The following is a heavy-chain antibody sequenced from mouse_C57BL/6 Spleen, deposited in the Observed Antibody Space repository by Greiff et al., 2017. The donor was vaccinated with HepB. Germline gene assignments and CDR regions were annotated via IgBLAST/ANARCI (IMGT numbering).Heavy chain of an antibody. D-gene: IGHD1-1*01. CDR2: IYPGSGST. V-gene: IGHV1-55*01. Sequence: HVQLQQPGAELVKPGASVKMSCKASGYTFTSYWITWVKQRPGQGLEWIGDIYPGSGSTNYNEKFKSKATLTVDTSSSTAYMQLSSLTSEDSAVYYCARSNYGSSYWYFDVWGTGTTVTVSS. CDR3: ARSNYGSSYWYFDV. J-gene: IGHJ1*03. CDR1: GYTFTSYW.